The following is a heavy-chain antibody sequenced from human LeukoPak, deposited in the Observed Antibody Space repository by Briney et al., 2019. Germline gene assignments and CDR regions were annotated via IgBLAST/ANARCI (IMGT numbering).Heavy chain of an antibody. CDR3: ARYYYDSSDSRALDY. J-gene: IGHJ4*02. Sequence: GGSLRLSCAASEFTFSSYAMNWVRQAPGKGLEWVSSISSSGTYISYADSVRGRSTISRDNAKNSLYLQMNSLRAEDTAVYYCARYYYDSSDSRALDYWGQGTLVTVSS. V-gene: IGHV3-21*01. D-gene: IGHD3-22*01. CDR2: ISSSGTYI. CDR1: EFTFSSYA.